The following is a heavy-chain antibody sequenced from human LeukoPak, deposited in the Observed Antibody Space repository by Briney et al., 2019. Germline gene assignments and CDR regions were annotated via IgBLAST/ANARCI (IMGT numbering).Heavy chain of an antibody. CDR1: GGTFSSYA. CDR3: ARHSSSYYTTYYYYGMDV. V-gene: IGHV1-69*13. CDR2: IIPIFGTA. D-gene: IGHD3-22*01. J-gene: IGHJ6*02. Sequence: ASVKVSCKASGGTFSSYAISWVRQAPGQGLEWMGGIIPIFGTANYAQKFQGRVTITADESTSTAYMELSSLRSEDTAVYYCARHSSSYYTTYYYYGMDVWGQGTTVTVSS.